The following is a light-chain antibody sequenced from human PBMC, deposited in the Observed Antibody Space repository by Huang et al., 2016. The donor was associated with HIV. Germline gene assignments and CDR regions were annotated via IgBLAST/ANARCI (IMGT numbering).Light chain of an antibody. J-gene: IGKJ2*01. CDR2: AAS. CDR1: QSISNY. CDR3: QQRYSTPYT. V-gene: IGKV1-39*01. Sequence: DIQMTQSPSSLSASVGYRVTITCRASQSISNYLNWYQQKPGKAPKLLIYAASSLQSGVPSRFSGSGSGTDFTLTISSLQPEDFATYYCQQRYSTPYTFGQGTKLEIK.